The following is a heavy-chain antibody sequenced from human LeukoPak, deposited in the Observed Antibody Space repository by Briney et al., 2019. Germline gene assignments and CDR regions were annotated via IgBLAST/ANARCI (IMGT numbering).Heavy chain of an antibody. CDR1: GFTFTNYG. Sequence: GRSLRLSCAASGFTFTNYGMHWVRQAPGKGLEWVAVISYDGSIKYYADSLEGRFTISRDNSKNTLYLQMNSLRAEDTAVYYCANLGSSELRVPASQGNWGQGTLVTVSS. V-gene: IGHV3-30*18. J-gene: IGHJ4*02. D-gene: IGHD2-2*01. CDR3: ANLGSSELRVPASQGN. CDR2: ISYDGSIK.